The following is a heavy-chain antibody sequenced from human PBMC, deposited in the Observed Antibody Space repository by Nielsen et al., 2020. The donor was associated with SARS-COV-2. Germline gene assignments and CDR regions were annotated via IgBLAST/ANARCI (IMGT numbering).Heavy chain of an antibody. CDR3: ARGSSDWWGDY. D-gene: IGHD6-19*01. CDR2: IYSGGST. V-gene: IGHV3-53*01. CDR1: GFTVSSNY. J-gene: IGHJ4*02. Sequence: LSLTCAASGFTVSSNYMSWVRQAPGKGLEWVSVIYSGGSTYYADSVKGRFTISRDNSKNTLYLQMSTLRVEDTALYYCARGSSDWWGDYWGQGTLVTVSS.